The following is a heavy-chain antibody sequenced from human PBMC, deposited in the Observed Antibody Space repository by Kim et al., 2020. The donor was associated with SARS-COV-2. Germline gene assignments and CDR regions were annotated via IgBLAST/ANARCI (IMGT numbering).Heavy chain of an antibody. D-gene: IGHD3-10*01. CDR1: GGSFSGYY. J-gene: IGHJ4*02. CDR3: ARARITKKAGYFDY. CDR2: INHSGST. V-gene: IGHV4-34*01. Sequence: SETLSLTCAVYGGSFSGYYWSWIRQPPGKGLEWIGEINHSGSTNYNPSLKSRVTISVDTSKNQFSLKLSSVTAADTAVYYCARARITKKAGYFDYWGQGTLVTVSS.